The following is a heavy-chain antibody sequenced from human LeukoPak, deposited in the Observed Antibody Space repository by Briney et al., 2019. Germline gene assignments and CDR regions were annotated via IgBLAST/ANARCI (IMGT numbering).Heavy chain of an antibody. D-gene: IGHD3-22*01. CDR2: ISGSGGST. V-gene: IGHV3-23*01. CDR1: GFTFSTYS. CDR3: AKSTTMIVVVITLDY. J-gene: IGHJ4*02. Sequence: GGSLRLSCAASGFTFSTYSMNWVRQAPGKGLEWVSAISGSGGSTYYADSVKGRFTISRDNSKNTLYLQMNSLRAEDTAVYYCAKSTTMIVVVITLDYWGQGTLVTVSS.